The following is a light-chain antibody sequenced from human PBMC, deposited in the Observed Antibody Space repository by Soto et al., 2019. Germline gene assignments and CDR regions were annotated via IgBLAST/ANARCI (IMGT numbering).Light chain of an antibody. CDR1: QSISSN. CDR3: QQVKTYPRT. V-gene: IGKV3-15*01. CDR2: RTS. Sequence: EILMTQSPSTLSLSPGERATLSCRASQSISSNLAWYKQKPGQAPRLLMFRTSSRATGFPARFSGSGSGTDFTLTIDSLQPEDFATYYCQQVKTYPRTFGGGTKVDIK. J-gene: IGKJ4*01.